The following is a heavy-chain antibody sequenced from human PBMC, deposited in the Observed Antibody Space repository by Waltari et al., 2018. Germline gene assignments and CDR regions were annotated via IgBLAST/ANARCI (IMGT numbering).Heavy chain of an antibody. V-gene: IGHV1-69*05. CDR2: IIPIFGTA. J-gene: IGHJ6*03. CDR1: GGTFSSYA. CDR3: ARGRAVLRFLGVSWYMDV. D-gene: IGHD3-3*01. Sequence: QVQLVQSGAEVKKPGSSVKVSCKASGGTFSSYAISWVRQAPGQGLEWMGGIIPIFGTANYAQKFQGRVTITTDESTSTAYMELSSLRSEDTAVYYCARGRAVLRFLGVSWYMDVWGKGTTVTVSS.